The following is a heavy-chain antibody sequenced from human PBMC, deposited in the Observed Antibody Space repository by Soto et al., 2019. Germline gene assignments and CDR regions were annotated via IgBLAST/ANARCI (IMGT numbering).Heavy chain of an antibody. CDR2: INHSGST. CDR1: GGSFSGYY. D-gene: IGHD5-12*01. V-gene: IGHV4-34*01. CDR3: AFTPREGNEYSGSDDY. J-gene: IGHJ4*02. Sequence: QVQLQQWGAGLLKPSETLSLTCAVYGGSFSGYYWSWIRQPPGKGLEWIGEINHSGSTNYNPSLKSRVTISVDPSKNQFSLKLSSETAADTAVYYCAFTPREGNEYSGSDDYWGQGTLVTVSS.